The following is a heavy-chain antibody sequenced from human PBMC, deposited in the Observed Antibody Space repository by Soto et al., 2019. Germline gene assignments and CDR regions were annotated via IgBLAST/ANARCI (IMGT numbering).Heavy chain of an antibody. Sequence: GGSLRLSCATSGFTFSGSTMHWVRQASGKGLEWVGRVRTKANSYATSYDASVRGSFTIFRDDSKNTAYLQMNSLKTEDTAMYYCSRPGYSSGWADYWGQGTLVTVSS. CDR2: VRTKANSYAT. J-gene: IGHJ4*02. CDR3: SRPGYSSGWADY. V-gene: IGHV3-73*01. D-gene: IGHD6-19*01. CDR1: GFTFSGST.